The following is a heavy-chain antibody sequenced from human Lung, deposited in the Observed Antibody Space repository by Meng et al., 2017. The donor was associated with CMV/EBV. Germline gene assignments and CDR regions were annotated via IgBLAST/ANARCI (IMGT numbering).Heavy chain of an antibody. CDR2: IYHSGST. V-gene: IGHV4-4*02. CDR1: GGSISSSNW. Sequence: QVQLEEAGPGLVKPSGTLSLPCSVSGGSISSSNWRSWVRQPPGKGLEWIGEIYHSGSTNYNPSLKSRVTISVDKSKNQFSLKLSSVTAADTAVYYCASFPPPGKQWLVTDYWGQGTLVTVSS. CDR3: ASFPPPGKQWLVTDY. D-gene: IGHD6-19*01. J-gene: IGHJ4*02.